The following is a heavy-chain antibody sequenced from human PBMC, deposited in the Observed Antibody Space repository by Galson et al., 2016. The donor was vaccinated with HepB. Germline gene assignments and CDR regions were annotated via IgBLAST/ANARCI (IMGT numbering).Heavy chain of an antibody. Sequence: SVKVSCKASGYTFTSYGISWVRQAPGQGLEWMGWISPYNANTNSGQKLQDRVTMTADTFTNTAYMELRSLKSDDTAVYYCARNYYSQSGDYYNYYGMDVWGQGTTVTVSS. CDR1: GYTFTSYG. D-gene: IGHD3-22*01. CDR3: ARNYYSQSGDYYNYYGMDV. CDR2: ISPYNANT. J-gene: IGHJ6*02. V-gene: IGHV1-18*01.